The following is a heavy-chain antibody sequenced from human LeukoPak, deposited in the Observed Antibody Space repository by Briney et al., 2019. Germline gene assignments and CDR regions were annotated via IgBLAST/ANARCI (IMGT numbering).Heavy chain of an antibody. CDR2: SNDSGTI. V-gene: IGHV4-34*01. J-gene: IGHJ6*03. CDR1: VGSFSLYY. D-gene: IGHD1-7*01. CDR3: ARRWNYGRNYYIDV. Sequence: KPSETLSLTCALYVGSFSLYYWCWIRQSPGMGGEWIGESNDSGTINYNPSLRSRVIISLDKYNNQFSLKLSSATAADTAVYYCARRWNYGRNYYIDVWGKGATVSVSS.